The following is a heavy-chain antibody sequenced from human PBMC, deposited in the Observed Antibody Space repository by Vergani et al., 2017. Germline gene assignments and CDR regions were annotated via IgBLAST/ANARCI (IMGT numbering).Heavy chain of an antibody. J-gene: IGHJ4*02. CDR3: ARHTTYTDS. D-gene: IGHD1-1*01. Sequence: EAELVQSGPEMRKPGASLKISCKGSDYSFGNYWIGWVRQMPGKGLEWMGIIYPADSDTRYSPSFQGQVTISADKSISTAFLQWDSLKASDTALYYCARHTTYTDSWGQGTLVTVSS. CDR2: IYPADSDT. V-gene: IGHV5-51*01. CDR1: DYSFGNYW.